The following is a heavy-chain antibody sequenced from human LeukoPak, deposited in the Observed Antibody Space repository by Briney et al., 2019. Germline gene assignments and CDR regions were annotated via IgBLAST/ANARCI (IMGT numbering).Heavy chain of an antibody. D-gene: IGHD4-17*01. Sequence: PGACLRLSCAASGFTFSSYAMSWVRQAPGKGLEWVSAISGSGGSTYYADSVKGRFTISRDNSKNTLYLQMNSLRAEDTAVYYCAKLVIGYGELDYWGQGTLVTVSS. CDR1: GFTFSSYA. V-gene: IGHV3-23*01. J-gene: IGHJ4*02. CDR3: AKLVIGYGELDY. CDR2: ISGSGGST.